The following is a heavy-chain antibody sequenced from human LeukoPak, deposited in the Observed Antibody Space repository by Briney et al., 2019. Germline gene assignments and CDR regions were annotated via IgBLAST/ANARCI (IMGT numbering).Heavy chain of an antibody. J-gene: IGHJ4*02. CDR1: GFTFRNYG. Sequence: PGGSLRLSCAASGFTFRNYGMHWVRQAPGKGLEWVASVRYDGSNEQYPDSVKGRFTISRDNAKNSLYLQMNSLRAEDTAVYYCARDQDGGYDYWGQGTLVTVSS. CDR2: VRYDGSNE. CDR3: ARDQDGGYDY. V-gene: IGHV3-30*02. D-gene: IGHD4-17*01.